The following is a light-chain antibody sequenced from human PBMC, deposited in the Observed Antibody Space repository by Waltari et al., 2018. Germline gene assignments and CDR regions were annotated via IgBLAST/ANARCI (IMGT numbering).Light chain of an antibody. CDR1: QGVHDN. J-gene: IGKJ4*01. V-gene: IGKV3-15*01. CDR2: GAS. Sequence: EIVMTQSPVTLSVSPGERVTLSCRASQGVHDNLAWYQQKPGQAPRLLISGASTRATGVTARFRGSGSGTDFTLTITSLQSEDSALYYCQQYNRWPPLTFGGGTKVEIK. CDR3: QQYNRWPPLT.